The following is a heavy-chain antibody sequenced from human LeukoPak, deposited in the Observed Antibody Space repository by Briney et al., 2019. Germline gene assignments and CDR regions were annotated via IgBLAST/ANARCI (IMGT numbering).Heavy chain of an antibody. V-gene: IGHV1-24*01. D-gene: IGHD3-10*01. CDR3: ATAGGFYYGSGSHAFDI. J-gene: IGHJ3*02. Sequence: GASVKVSCKVSGHTLTELSMHWVRQAPGKGLEWMGGFDPEDGETIYAQKFQGRVTMTEDTSTDTAYMELSSLRSEDTAVYYCATAGGFYYGSGSHAFDIWGQGTMVTVSS. CDR1: GHTLTELS. CDR2: FDPEDGET.